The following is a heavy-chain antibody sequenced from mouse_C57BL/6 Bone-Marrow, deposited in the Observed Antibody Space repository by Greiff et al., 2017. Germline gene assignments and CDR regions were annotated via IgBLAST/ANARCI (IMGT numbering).Heavy chain of an antibody. V-gene: IGHV1-81*01. Sequence: VQLQQSGAELARPGASVKLSCKASGYTFTSYGISWVKQRTGQGLEWIGEIYPRSGNTYYNEKFKGKATLTADKSSGTAYMELSSLTSEDSSVYFCARPYFYGSSCPACWGGETLVTASA. CDR1: GYTFTSYG. J-gene: IGHJ3*01. CDR2: IYPRSGNT. D-gene: IGHD1-1*01. CDR3: ARPYFYGSSCPAC.